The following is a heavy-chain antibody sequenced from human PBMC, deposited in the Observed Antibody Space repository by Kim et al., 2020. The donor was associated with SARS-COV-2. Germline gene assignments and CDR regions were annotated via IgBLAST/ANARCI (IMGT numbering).Heavy chain of an antibody. Sequence: SETLSLTCTVSGGSISSSSYYWGWIRQPPGKGLEWIGSIYYSGSTYYNPSLKSRVTISVDTSKNQFSLKLSSVTAADTAVYYCARQGPTIFGVVTKDYWG. V-gene: IGHV4-39*01. D-gene: IGHD3-3*01. J-gene: IGHJ4*01. CDR3: ARQGPTIFGVVTKDY. CDR1: GGSISSSSYY. CDR2: IYYSGST.